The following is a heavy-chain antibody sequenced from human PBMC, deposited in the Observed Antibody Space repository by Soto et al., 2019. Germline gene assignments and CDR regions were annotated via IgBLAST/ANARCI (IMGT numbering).Heavy chain of an antibody. V-gene: IGHV1-18*01. CDR3: ARVMRRQFDY. J-gene: IGHJ4*02. Sequence: ASVKVSCKPSGYTFTSYGMSWVRQAPGQGLEWMGWISAYNGNTNYARKLQGRVTMTTDTSTSTAYMELRSLRSDDTAVYYCARVMRRQFDYWGQGTLVTVSS. CDR1: GYTFTSYG. CDR2: ISAYNGNT.